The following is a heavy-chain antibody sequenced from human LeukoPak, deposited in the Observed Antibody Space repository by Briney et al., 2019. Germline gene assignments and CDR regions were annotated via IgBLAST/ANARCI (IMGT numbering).Heavy chain of an antibody. V-gene: IGHV3-49*04. Sequence: GRSLRLSCITSGFTFGDHAMGWVRQAPGKGLDWVGFIRSKGYGGTTEYAASVKGRFTISRDDSKSIAYLQMNSLKSEDTAVYYRTRGPTGRWLYYGMDVWGQGTTVIVSS. D-gene: IGHD5-24*01. CDR2: IRSKGYGGTT. J-gene: IGHJ6*02. CDR3: TRGPTGRWLYYGMDV. CDR1: GFTFGDHA.